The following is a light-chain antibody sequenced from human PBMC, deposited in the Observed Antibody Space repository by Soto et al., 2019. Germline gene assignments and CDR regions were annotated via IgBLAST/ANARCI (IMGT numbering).Light chain of an antibody. CDR2: RAS. CDR3: QHYNSYSEA. J-gene: IGKJ1*01. V-gene: IGKV3-20*01. CDR1: QSLSGNY. Sequence: NVLTQSPGTLSLSPGQRATLSCRASQSLSGNYLAWYQQKPGQAPRVLIYRASIRATGISDRFSGSGSGTDFTLTISRLEPEDFAVYYCQHYNSYSEAFGQGTKVELK.